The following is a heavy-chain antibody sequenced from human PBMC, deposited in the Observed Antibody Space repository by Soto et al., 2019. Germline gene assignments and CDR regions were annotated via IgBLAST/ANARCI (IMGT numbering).Heavy chain of an antibody. J-gene: IGHJ6*02. CDR2: IIPIFGTA. Sequence: GASVKVSCKASGGTFSSYAISWVRQAPGQGLEWMGGIIPIFGTANYAQQFQGRVTITADESTSTAYMELSSLRSDDTAVYYCARVLRRSDSGSWYHRWYYYYGMDVWGQGTTVTVSS. CDR1: GGTFSSYA. V-gene: IGHV1-69*13. CDR3: ARVLRRSDSGSWYHRWYYYYGMDV. D-gene: IGHD6-13*01.